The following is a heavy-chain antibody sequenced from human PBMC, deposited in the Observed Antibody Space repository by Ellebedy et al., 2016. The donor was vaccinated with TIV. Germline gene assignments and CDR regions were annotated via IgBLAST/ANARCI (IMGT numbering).Heavy chain of an antibody. CDR2: ISSSGSYI. D-gene: IGHD2-21*01. CDR3: ARGDIADAMDV. V-gene: IGHV3-21*01. J-gene: IGHJ6*02. CDR1: GFTFSSYG. Sequence: GESLKISCAASGFTFSSYGMHWVRQAPGKGLEWVSYISSSGSYIYYADSLKGRFTISRDNAKNSLYLQMNSLRAEDTAVYYCARGDIADAMDVWGQGTTVTVSS.